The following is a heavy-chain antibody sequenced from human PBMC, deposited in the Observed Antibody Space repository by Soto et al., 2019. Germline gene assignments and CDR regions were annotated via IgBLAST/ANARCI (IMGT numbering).Heavy chain of an antibody. CDR3: ARGRYGDY. V-gene: IGHV1-18*01. J-gene: IGHJ4*02. CDR1: GYTFTSYG. D-gene: IGHD1-1*01. Sequence: QVHLVQSGAEVKKPGASVKVSCKASGYTFTSYGITWVRQAPGQGLEWVGWISAHNGNTDYAQKLQGRVMVTRDTSTSTAYMELRSLRGDATAVYYCARGRYGDYWGQGALVTVSS. CDR2: ISAHNGNT.